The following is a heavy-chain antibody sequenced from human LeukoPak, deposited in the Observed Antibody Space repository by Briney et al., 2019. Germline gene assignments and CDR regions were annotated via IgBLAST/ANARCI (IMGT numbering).Heavy chain of an antibody. J-gene: IGHJ3*02. CDR2: IYTSGST. Sequence: SETLSLTCTVSGGSISSYYWSWIRQPAGKGLEWIGRIYTSGSTNYNPSLKSRVTMSIDTSKNQFSLKLSSVTAADTAVYYCARVTYCGGDCPGGAFDIWGQGTMVTVSS. V-gene: IGHV4-4*07. CDR3: ARVTYCGGDCPGGAFDI. D-gene: IGHD2-21*02. CDR1: GGSISSYY.